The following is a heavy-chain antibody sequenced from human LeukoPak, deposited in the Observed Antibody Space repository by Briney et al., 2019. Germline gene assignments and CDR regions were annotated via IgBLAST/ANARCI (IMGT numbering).Heavy chain of an antibody. CDR1: GFTFSSYA. V-gene: IGHV3-23*01. D-gene: IGHD6-19*01. CDR2: ISGSGGST. CDR3: ARDSYSSGWYPKYYFDY. J-gene: IGHJ4*02. Sequence: GGSLRLSCAASGFTFSSYAMSWVRQAPGKGLEWVSAISGSGGSTYYADSVKGRFTISRDNAKNTLYLQMNSLRAEDTAVYYCARDSYSSGWYPKYYFDYWGQGTLVTVSS.